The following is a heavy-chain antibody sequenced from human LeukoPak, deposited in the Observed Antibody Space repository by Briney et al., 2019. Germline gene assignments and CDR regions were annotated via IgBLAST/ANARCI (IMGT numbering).Heavy chain of an antibody. D-gene: IGHD3-10*01. CDR1: GFTFSSYA. CDR3: ARDGSGSYYNGDYYYYGMDV. CDR2: ISGSGGST. Sequence: PGGSLRLSCAASGFTFSSYAMSWVRQAPGKGLEWVSAISGSGGSTYYADSVKGRFTISRDNSKNTLYLQMNSLRAEDTAVYYCARDGSGSYYNGDYYYYGMDVWGQGTTVTVSS. V-gene: IGHV3-23*01. J-gene: IGHJ6*02.